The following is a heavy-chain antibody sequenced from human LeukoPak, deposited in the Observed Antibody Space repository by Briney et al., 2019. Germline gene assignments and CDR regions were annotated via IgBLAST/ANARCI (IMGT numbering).Heavy chain of an antibody. CDR3: ARDIVATIGTNWFDP. V-gene: IGHV4-39*07. Sequence: SETLSLTCTVSGGSISSSSYYWGWIRQPPGKGLEWIGRIYTSGSTNYNPSLKSRVTISVDTSKNQLSLKLSSVTAADTAVYYCARDIVATIGTNWFDPWGQGTLVTVSS. CDR1: GGSISSSSYY. CDR2: IYTSGST. D-gene: IGHD5-12*01. J-gene: IGHJ5*02.